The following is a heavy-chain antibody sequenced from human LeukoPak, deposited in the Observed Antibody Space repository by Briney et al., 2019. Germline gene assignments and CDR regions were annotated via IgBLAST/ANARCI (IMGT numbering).Heavy chain of an antibody. D-gene: IGHD6-19*01. CDR2: INTDGTVT. V-gene: IGHV3-74*01. J-gene: IGHJ6*02. CDR3: ATKQWKAPPPHT. CDR1: GFTFSKYW. Sequence: GGSLSLSCAASGFTFSKYWMLWVRQAPGKGLESVSRINTDGTVTTYADSVKDRFSVSRDNTDNTMFLQMNSVRDGDTAVYYCATKQWKAPPPHTWGQGTTVTVSS.